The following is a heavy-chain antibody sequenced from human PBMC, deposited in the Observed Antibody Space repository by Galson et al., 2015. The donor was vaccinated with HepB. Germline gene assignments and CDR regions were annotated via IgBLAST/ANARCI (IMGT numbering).Heavy chain of an antibody. Sequence: SETLSLTCTVSGGSISRYYWSWIRQPPGKGLEWIGYIFYSGSTNYNPSLKSRVTISVDTSKSQFSLKLSSVTAADTAVYYCATDTGAYGDLGYYFDYWGQGTLVTVSS. CDR3: ATDTGAYGDLGYYFDY. CDR2: IFYSGST. CDR1: GGSISRYY. D-gene: IGHD4-17*01. V-gene: IGHV4-59*01. J-gene: IGHJ4*02.